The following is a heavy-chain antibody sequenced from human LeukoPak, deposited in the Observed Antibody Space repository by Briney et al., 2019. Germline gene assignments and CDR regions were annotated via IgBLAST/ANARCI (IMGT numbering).Heavy chain of an antibody. Sequence: ASVKVSCKASGYTFTGYYMHWVRQAPGQGLEWMGWINPNSGGTNYAQKFQGRVTMTRDTSISTAYMELSSLRSEDTAVYYCARDPEYSAGSGTYANYYMDVWGKGTTVTISS. D-gene: IGHD3-10*01. CDR1: GYTFTGYY. V-gene: IGHV1-2*02. J-gene: IGHJ6*03. CDR3: ARDPEYSAGSGTYANYYMDV. CDR2: INPNSGGT.